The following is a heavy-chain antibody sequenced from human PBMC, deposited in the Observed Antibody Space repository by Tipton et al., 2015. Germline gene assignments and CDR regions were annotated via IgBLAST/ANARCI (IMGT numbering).Heavy chain of an antibody. CDR1: GFTFSSYA. CDR2: ISGSGGST. V-gene: IGHV3-23*01. D-gene: IGHD1-1*01. Sequence: GSLRLSCAASGFTFSSYAMSWVRQAPGKGLEWVSAISGSGGSTYYADSVKGRFTISRDNSKNTLYLQMNSLRAEDTAVYYCGRGGVFSNNWYPFDYWGQGTLVTVSS. J-gene: IGHJ4*02. CDR3: GRGGVFSNNWYPFDY.